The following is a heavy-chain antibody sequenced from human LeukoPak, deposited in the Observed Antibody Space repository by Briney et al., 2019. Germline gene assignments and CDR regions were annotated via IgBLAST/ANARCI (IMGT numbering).Heavy chain of an antibody. Sequence: SETLSLTCTVSGDSISSANYYWSWIRQHPGKGLEWIGYINYSGSTYYNPSLKSRVTISVDTSQNQFSLKLSSVTAADTAVYYCAAEYSSSWFHFDYWSQGTLVTVSS. CDR3: AAEYSSSWFHFDY. CDR1: GDSISSANYY. V-gene: IGHV4-31*03. CDR2: INYSGST. D-gene: IGHD6-13*01. J-gene: IGHJ4*02.